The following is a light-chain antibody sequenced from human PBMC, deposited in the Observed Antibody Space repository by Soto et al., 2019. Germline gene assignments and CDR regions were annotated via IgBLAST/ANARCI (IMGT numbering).Light chain of an antibody. CDR1: QSVSSSY. V-gene: IGKV3-20*01. CDR3: QQYGFTQRT. J-gene: IGKJ1*01. Sequence: EIVLTQSPGTLSLSPGERATLSCRASQSVSSSYLAWYQQKPGQAPRLLIYGASSRATGIPDRFSGSGSGKDFTLTISRLEPEDFAVYYCQQYGFTQRTFGQGPKVEI. CDR2: GAS.